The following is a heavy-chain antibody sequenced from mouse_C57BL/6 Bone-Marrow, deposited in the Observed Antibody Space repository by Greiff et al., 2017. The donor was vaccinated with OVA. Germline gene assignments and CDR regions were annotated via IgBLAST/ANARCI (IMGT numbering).Heavy chain of an antibody. V-gene: IGHV1-55*01. CDR3: ATYYYGSSYGWYFDV. Sequence: VQLQQPGAELVKPGASVKMSCKASGYTFTSYWITWVKQRPGQGLAWIGDIYPGSGSTNYNEKFKSKATLTVDTSSSTAYMQLSSLTSEDSAVYYCATYYYGSSYGWYFDVWGTGTTVTVSS. J-gene: IGHJ1*03. CDR2: IYPGSGST. D-gene: IGHD1-1*01. CDR1: GYTFTSYW.